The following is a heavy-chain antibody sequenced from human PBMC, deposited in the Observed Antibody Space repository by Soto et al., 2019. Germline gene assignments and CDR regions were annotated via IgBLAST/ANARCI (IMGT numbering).Heavy chain of an antibody. V-gene: IGHV3-11*01. CDR3: ARVKVMTHKSRLFDP. D-gene: IGHD6-13*01. CDR2: ITNINIRM. CDR1: GFNFNDYH. J-gene: IGHJ5*02. Sequence: GGSLRLSCEVSGFNFNDYHMSWIRQAPGKGLEWVSHITNINIRMYYADSVKGRFTISRDNAKKSLYLQMDSLRAEDTAIYFCARVKVMTHKSRLFDPWGRGTLVTVSS.